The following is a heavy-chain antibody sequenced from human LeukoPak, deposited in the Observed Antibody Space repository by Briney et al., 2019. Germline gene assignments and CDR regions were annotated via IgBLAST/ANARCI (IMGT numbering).Heavy chain of an antibody. CDR2: IWYDGSNK. CDR1: GFTFSSYG. CDR3: AKGDGGTYPFDY. Sequence: GGSLRLSCAASGFTFSSYGMHWVRQAPGKGLEWVAVIWYDGSNKYYADSVKGRFTISRDNSKNTLYLQMNSLRAEDTALYYCAKGDGGTYPFDYWGQGTLVTVSS. V-gene: IGHV3-33*06. J-gene: IGHJ4*02. D-gene: IGHD2-21*02.